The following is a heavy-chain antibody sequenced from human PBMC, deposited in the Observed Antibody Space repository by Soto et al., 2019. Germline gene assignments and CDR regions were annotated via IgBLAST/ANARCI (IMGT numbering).Heavy chain of an antibody. CDR1: GVSFSGYY. J-gene: IGHJ6*02. D-gene: IGHD6-19*01. V-gene: IGHV4-34*01. CDR2: INHSGST. CDR3: ARGGSSGWYYYYGMDV. Sequence: SETLSLTCAVYGVSFSGYYWTWIRQPPGKGLEWIWEINHSGSTNYNPSLKSRVTISVDTSKNQFSLKLSSVTAADTAVYYCARGGSSGWYYYYGMDVWGQGPTVT.